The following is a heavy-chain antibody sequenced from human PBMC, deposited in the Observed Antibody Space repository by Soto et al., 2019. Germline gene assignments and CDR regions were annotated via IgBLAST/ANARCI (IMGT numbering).Heavy chain of an antibody. V-gene: IGHV3-7*03. CDR1: EFTFISSF. Sequence: PSETLRLSCIASEFTFISSFMGWVRQAPGKGLEWVANINQDGSGTYYVDSVKGRFTISRDNATNSLYLQMNSLRAEDTAVYYCARYFRGSGRYFFDHWGQGTLVTVS. CDR2: INQDGSGT. CDR3: ARYFRGSGRYFFDH. J-gene: IGHJ4*02. D-gene: IGHD6-19*01.